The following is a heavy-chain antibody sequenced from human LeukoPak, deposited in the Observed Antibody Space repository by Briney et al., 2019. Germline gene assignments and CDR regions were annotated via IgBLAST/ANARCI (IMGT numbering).Heavy chain of an antibody. Sequence: ASVKVSCKASGYTFTSYGISWVRQAPGQGLEWMGWISAYNGNTNCAQKLQGRVTMTTDISTSTAYMELRSVRSDDTAVYYCALGTGGYYYYYMDVWGKGTTVTVSS. D-gene: IGHD7-27*01. CDR1: GYTFTSYG. CDR2: ISAYNGNT. CDR3: ALGTGGYYYYYMDV. J-gene: IGHJ6*03. V-gene: IGHV1-18*01.